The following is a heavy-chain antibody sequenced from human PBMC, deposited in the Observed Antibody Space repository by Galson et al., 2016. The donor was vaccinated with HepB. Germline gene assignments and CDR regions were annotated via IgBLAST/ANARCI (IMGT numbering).Heavy chain of an antibody. CDR3: AAHKRQRVSDYEDY. CDR1: GFSFGSYW. V-gene: IGHV3-74*01. Sequence: SLRLSCAGSGFSFGSYWMSWVRQPPGKGLVWVSLISPDGTSTAYADSVKGRFTISRDNAKNTLYLQMNSLRAEDTAVYFCAAHKRQRVSDYEDYWGQGILVSVSS. D-gene: IGHD6-25*01. J-gene: IGHJ4*02. CDR2: ISPDGTST.